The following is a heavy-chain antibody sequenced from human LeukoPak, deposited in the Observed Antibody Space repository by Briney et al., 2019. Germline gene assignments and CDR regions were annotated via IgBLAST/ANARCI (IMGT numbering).Heavy chain of an antibody. CDR3: AKSSISWYLFGD. CDR1: GFTFSSYG. CDR2: IRYDGSKN. D-gene: IGHD6-13*01. Sequence: HAGGSLRLSCAASGFTFSSYGMHWVRQAPGEGREWVAFIRYDGSKNYYASSVQGRFTISTDNSTNTLQLKMNRLRAEDTAVYYCAKSSISWYLFGDWGQGTLVTVSS. V-gene: IGHV3-30*02. J-gene: IGHJ1*01.